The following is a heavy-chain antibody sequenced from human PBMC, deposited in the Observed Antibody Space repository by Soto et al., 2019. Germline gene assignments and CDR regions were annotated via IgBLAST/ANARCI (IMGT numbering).Heavy chain of an antibody. D-gene: IGHD4-17*01. Sequence: ASVKVSCKASGYTFTGYGISWVRQAPGQGLEWMGWISAYNGNTNYAQKLQGRVTMTTDTSTSTAYMELRSLRSDDTAVYYCALTTVTTFDAFDIWGQGTMVTVSS. CDR1: GYTFTGYG. V-gene: IGHV1-18*01. CDR3: ALTTVTTFDAFDI. CDR2: ISAYNGNT. J-gene: IGHJ3*02.